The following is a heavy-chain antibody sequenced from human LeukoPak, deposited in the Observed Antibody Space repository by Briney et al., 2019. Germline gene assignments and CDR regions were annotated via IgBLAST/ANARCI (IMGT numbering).Heavy chain of an antibody. J-gene: IGHJ4*02. V-gene: IGHV3-7*01. CDR3: VREAWNYGGNGWGDY. D-gene: IGHD4-23*01. Sequence: GGSLRLSCTASGFTFSGFWMSWVRQAPGKGLEWVANIKQDGSEKSSVDSVKGRFTISRDNAKNSLYLQMNSLRAEDSAVYYCVREAWNYGGNGWGDYWGQGTLVTVSS. CDR2: IKQDGSEK. CDR1: GFTFSGFW.